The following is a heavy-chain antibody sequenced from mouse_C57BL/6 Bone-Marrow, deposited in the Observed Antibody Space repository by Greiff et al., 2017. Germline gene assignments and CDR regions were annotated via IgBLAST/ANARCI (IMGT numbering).Heavy chain of an antibody. J-gene: IGHJ3*01. D-gene: IGHD2-5*01. Sequence: VKLVESGAELVKPGASVKISCKASGYAFSSYWMNWVKQRPGKGLEWIGQIYPGDGDTNYNGKFKGKATLTADKSSSTAYMQLSSLTSEDSAVYFCAREGKYAYSNYFPWLAYWGQGTLVTVSA. CDR2: IYPGDGDT. CDR1: GYAFSSYW. V-gene: IGHV1-80*01. CDR3: AREGKYAYSNYFPWLAY.